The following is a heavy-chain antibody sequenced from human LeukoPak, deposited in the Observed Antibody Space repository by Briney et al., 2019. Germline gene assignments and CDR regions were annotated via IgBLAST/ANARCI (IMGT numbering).Heavy chain of an antibody. CDR1: GHSISSDYY. V-gene: IGHV4-38-2*02. Sequence: SETLSLTCTVSGHSISSDYYWAWVRQPPGKGLEWIGSIYHSGSTYYGPALKSRVTISVDTSKNQFSLKLSSATAADTAAYYCTRDPGYVRYMDVWGRGTTVTVSS. CDR3: TRDPGYVRYMDV. D-gene: IGHD1-1*01. J-gene: IGHJ6*03. CDR2: IYHSGST.